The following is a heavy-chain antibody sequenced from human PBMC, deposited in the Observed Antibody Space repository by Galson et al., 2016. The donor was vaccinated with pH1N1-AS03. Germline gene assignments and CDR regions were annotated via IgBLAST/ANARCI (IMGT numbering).Heavy chain of an antibody. Sequence: GSLRLSCAASGFTFTTSWMHWVRQAPGKGLVWVSHINEDGSTTRYADSVKDRFTISRDNAKNTLYLQMNSLRAEDTAVYFCVREQGGSDDYWGQGTLVTVSS. J-gene: IGHJ4*02. CDR2: INEDGSTT. CDR1: GFTFTTSW. D-gene: IGHD1-26*01. CDR3: VREQGGSDDY. V-gene: IGHV3-74*01.